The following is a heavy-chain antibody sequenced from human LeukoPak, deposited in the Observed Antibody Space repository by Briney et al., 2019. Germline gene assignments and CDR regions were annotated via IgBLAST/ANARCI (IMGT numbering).Heavy chain of an antibody. CDR2: IIPIFGTA. J-gene: IGHJ4*02. V-gene: IGHV1-69*13. D-gene: IGHD3-10*01. Sequence: ASVTVSCTASGGTFSSYAISWVRQAPGQGLEWMGGIIPIFGTANYAQKFQGRVTITADESTSTAYMELSSLRSEDTAVYYCARCRKVTMVRGVITGPCYFDYWGQGTLVTVSS. CDR1: GGTFSSYA. CDR3: ARCRKVTMVRGVITGPCYFDY.